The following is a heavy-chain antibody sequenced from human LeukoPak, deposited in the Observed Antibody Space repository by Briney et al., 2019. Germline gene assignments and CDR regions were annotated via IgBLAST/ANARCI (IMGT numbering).Heavy chain of an antibody. CDR2: IYSGGST. J-gene: IGHJ6*02. V-gene: IGHV3-53*01. CDR1: GFTVSSNY. D-gene: IGHD4-17*01. Sequence: PGGSLRLSCAASGFTVSSNYMSWVRQAPGKGLEWVSVIYSGGSTYYADSVKGRFTISRDNSKNTLYLQMNSLRAEDTAVYYCARDRWDYGDYGLYYYGMDVWGQGTTATVSS. CDR3: ARDRWDYGDYGLYYYGMDV.